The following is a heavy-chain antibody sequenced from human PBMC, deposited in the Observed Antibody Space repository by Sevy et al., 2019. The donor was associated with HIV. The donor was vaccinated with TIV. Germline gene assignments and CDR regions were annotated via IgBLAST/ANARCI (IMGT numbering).Heavy chain of an antibody. J-gene: IGHJ6*02. CDR2: ISSNGGST. CDR3: VKDPDYDFWRGDYGMDV. V-gene: IGHV3-64D*06. Sequence: GGSLRLSCSASGFTFSRYDMNWVRQAPGKGLEYVSAISSNGGSTYYADSVKGRFTISRDNSKNTLYLQMSSLRAEDTAVYYCVKDPDYDFWRGDYGMDVWGQGTTVTVSS. D-gene: IGHD3-3*01. CDR1: GFTFSRYD.